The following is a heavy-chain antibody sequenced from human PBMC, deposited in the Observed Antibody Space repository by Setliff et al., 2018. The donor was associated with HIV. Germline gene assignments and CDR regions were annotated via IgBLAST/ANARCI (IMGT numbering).Heavy chain of an antibody. D-gene: IGHD2-15*01. V-gene: IGHV4-31*03. Sequence: SETLSLTCTVSGGSITSGTYYWNWIRQHPGKGLEWIGYIYYSGSTYYNPSLKSRITISVDTSKNQFSLTLNSVTAADTAVYYCARDEGVVAATETHYYNGLDVWGQGTTVTVSS. CDR2: IYYSGST. CDR1: GGSITSGTYY. CDR3: ARDEGVVAATETHYYNGLDV. J-gene: IGHJ6*02.